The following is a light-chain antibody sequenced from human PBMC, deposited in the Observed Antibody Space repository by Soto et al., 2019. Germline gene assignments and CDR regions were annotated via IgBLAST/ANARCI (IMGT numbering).Light chain of an antibody. V-gene: IGKV3-11*01. CDR3: QQRLNWPPG. J-gene: IGKJ1*01. CDR1: QSVTNY. CDR2: DAS. Sequence: EIFLTQSPDTLSLSPGERATLSCRASQSVTNYIAWYQQRPGQAPRLLNYDASNRATGVPARFSGSGSGTDFTLTISDLEPADFGLYYCQQRLNWPPGFGQGTKVDIK.